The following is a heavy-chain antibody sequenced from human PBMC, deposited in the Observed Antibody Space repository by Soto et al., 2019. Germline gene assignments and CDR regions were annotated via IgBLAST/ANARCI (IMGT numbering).Heavy chain of an antibody. CDR2: INLSGST. CDR1: GGSFSGYY. V-gene: IGHV4-34*01. J-gene: IGHJ6*02. Sequence: QVQLQQWGAGLLKPSETLSLTCAVYGGSFSGYYWSWIRQPPGKGLEWIGEINLSGSTNYNPSLKSRVTISVDTSKNQFSLKLSSVSAADTAVYYCARRGITMIVVVITTAMYYYYGMDVWGQGTTVTVSS. CDR3: ARRGITMIVVVITTAMYYYYGMDV. D-gene: IGHD3-22*01.